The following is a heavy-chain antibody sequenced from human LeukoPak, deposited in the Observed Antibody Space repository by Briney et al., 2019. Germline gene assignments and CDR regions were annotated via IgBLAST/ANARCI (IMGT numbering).Heavy chain of an antibody. CDR2: IIPILGTA. Sequence: ASVKVSCKASGYTFSGYAPTWVRQAPGLGLEWMGGIIPILGTAKYAQKFQGRVTITTDESTDTAYMELSSLRSDDTAVYYCAREYSSSSGEVLWGQGTLVTVSS. J-gene: IGHJ4*02. D-gene: IGHD6-6*01. V-gene: IGHV1-69*05. CDR3: AREYSSSSGEVL. CDR1: GYTFSGYA.